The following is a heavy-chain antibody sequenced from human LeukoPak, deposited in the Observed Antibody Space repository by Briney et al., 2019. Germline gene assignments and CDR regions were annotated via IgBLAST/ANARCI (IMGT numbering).Heavy chain of an antibody. Sequence: HPGRSLRLSCAASGFTFSSYAMHWVRQAPGKGLEWVAVISYDGSNKYYADSVKGRFTISRDNSKNTLYLQMNSLRAEDTAVYYCAGAELTGYLYYFDYWGQGTLVTVSS. CDR2: ISYDGSNK. CDR3: AGAELTGYLYYFDY. V-gene: IGHV3-30*04. CDR1: GFTFSSYA. D-gene: IGHD3-9*01. J-gene: IGHJ4*02.